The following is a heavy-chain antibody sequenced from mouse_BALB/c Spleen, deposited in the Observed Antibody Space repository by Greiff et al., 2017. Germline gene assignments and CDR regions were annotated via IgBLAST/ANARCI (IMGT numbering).Heavy chain of an antibody. D-gene: IGHD2-4*01. Sequence: EVQRVESGPGLVKPSQSLSLTCTVTGYSITSDYAWNWIRQFPGNKLEWMGYISYSGSTSYNPSLKSRISITRDTSKNQFFLQLNSVTTEDTATYYCASSYDYDGPWFAYWGQGTLVTVSA. CDR3: ASSYDYDGPWFAY. J-gene: IGHJ3*01. CDR2: ISYSGST. CDR1: GYSITSDYA. V-gene: IGHV3-2*02.